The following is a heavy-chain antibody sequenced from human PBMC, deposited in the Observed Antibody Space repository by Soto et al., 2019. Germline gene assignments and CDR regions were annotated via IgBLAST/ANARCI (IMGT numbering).Heavy chain of an antibody. J-gene: IGHJ6*02. CDR1: GFTFSSYG. CDR3: ARDQDIVVVVAATHYYGMDV. V-gene: IGHV3-33*01. Sequence: GSLRLSCAASGFTFSSYGMHWVRQAPGKGLEWVAVIWYDGSNKYYADSVKGRFTISRDNSKNTLYLQMNSLRAEDTAVYYCARDQDIVVVVAATHYYGMDVWGQGTTVTVSS. CDR2: IWYDGSNK. D-gene: IGHD2-15*01.